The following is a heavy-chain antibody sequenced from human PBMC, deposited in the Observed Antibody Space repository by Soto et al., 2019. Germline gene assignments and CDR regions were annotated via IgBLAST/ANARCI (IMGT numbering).Heavy chain of an antibody. CDR2: IKSKTHGGTT. Sequence: QLVESGGGLVKPGGSLRLSSAAPGFTFDNAWMSWFRQAPGKGLEWVGRIKSKTHGGTTAYAAAVKGRFTISRDDSKNTLYLQMNSLKTVDTAVSSCATRLGRVLPGACDCWGQGTLGTVSS. V-gene: IGHV3-15*01. CDR1: GFTFDNAW. D-gene: IGHD6-6*01. CDR3: ATRLGRVLPGACDC. J-gene: IGHJ4*02.